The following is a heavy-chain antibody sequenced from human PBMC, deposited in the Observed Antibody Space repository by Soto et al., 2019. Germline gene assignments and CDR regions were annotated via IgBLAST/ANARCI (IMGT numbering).Heavy chain of an antibody. CDR3: ARDRELLDY. J-gene: IGHJ4*02. CDR1: GGSISGYY. D-gene: IGHD1-7*01. V-gene: IGHV4-4*08. Sequence: PSETLSLTCTVSGGSISGYYWSWIRQPPGKGLEWIGFIYYSGSPSYNPSLQSRVTISVDTSKNQFSLKLSSVTAADTAVYYCARDRELLDYWGQGTLVTVSS. CDR2: IYYSGSP.